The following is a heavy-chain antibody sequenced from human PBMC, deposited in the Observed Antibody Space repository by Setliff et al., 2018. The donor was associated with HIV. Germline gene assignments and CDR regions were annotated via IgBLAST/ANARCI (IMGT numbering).Heavy chain of an antibody. CDR3: ARLSGDYYYFDY. Sequence: PSETLSLTCTVSGGSISSYYWSWIRQPPGKGPEWIGYIYTSGSTNYNPSLKSRVTISLDTSKNQFSLKLTSVTAADTAVYYCARLSGDYYYFDYWGQGTLVTVSS. D-gene: IGHD2-21*02. J-gene: IGHJ4*02. CDR1: GGSISSYY. CDR2: IYTSGST. V-gene: IGHV4-4*09.